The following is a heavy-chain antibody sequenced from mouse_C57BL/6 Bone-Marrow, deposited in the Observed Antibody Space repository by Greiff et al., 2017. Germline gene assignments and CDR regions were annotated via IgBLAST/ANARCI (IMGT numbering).Heavy chain of an antibody. CDR2: SRNRANDYTT. V-gene: IGHV7-1*01. CDR3: ARDATAGAMDY. CDR1: GFTFSDFY. J-gene: IGHJ4*01. Sequence: EVKVVESGGGLVQSGRSLRLSCATSGFTFSDFYMEWVRQAPGKGLEWLAASRNRANDYTTEYSASVMGRIIVSSDTSQSILYLQKNAVRAEDTAIYYCARDATAGAMDYWGQGTSVTVSS.